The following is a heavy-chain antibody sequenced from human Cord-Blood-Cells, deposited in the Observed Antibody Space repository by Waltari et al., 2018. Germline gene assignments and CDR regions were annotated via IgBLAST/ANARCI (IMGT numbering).Heavy chain of an antibody. CDR3: ARMLSGDVGTH. Sequence: QVQLVQSGAEVKKPGASVKVSCKASGYTFTSYYLHWVRQAPGQGLEWMGIINPSGGSTSYAQKFQGRVTMTRDTSTSTVYMELSSLRSEDTAVYDCARMLSGDVGTHWGQGTLVTVSS. V-gene: IGHV1-46*01. CDR1: GYTFTSYY. J-gene: IGHJ4*02. CDR2: INPSGGST. D-gene: IGHD7-27*01.